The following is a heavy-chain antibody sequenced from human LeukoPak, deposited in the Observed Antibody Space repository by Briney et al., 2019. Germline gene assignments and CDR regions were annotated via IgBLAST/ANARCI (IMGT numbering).Heavy chain of an antibody. CDR3: ARMYSSGSRWFDP. CDR1: GYSFTSYW. CDR2: IYPGDSDT. V-gene: IGHV5-51*01. J-gene: IGHJ5*02. D-gene: IGHD6-19*01. Sequence: KVSCKASGYSFTSYWIGWVRQMPGKGLEWMGIIYPGDSDTRYSPSFQGQVTISADKSISTAYLQWSSLKASDTAMYYCARMYSSGSRWFDPWGQGTLVTVSS.